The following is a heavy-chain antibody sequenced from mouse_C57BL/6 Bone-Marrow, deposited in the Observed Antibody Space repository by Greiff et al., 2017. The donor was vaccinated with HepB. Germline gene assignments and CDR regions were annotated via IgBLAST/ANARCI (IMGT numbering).Heavy chain of an antibody. CDR2: INPSTGGT. Sequence: EVQLQQSGPELVKPGASVKISCKASGYSFTGYYMNWVKQSPEKSLEWIGEINPSTGGTTYNQKFKAKATLTVDKSSSTAYMKLKSLTSADSAVYYCATIYAGYFHTPSFAYWGQGTLVTVSA. CDR3: ATIYAGYFHTPSFAY. D-gene: IGHD2-3*01. V-gene: IGHV1-42*01. J-gene: IGHJ3*01. CDR1: GYSFTGYY.